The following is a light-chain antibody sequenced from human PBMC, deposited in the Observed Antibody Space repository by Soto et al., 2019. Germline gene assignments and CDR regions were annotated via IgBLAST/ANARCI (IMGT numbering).Light chain of an antibody. CDR3: QQYGSSPRT. Sequence: EIVMTQSPATLSVSPGERATLSCGATHSVRNKLAWYQQTPGQAPRLLIYDASTRATGIPARFRGSGSGTDFTLTISRLEPEDFAVYYCQQYGSSPRTFGQGTRLENK. CDR2: DAS. CDR1: HSVRNK. V-gene: IGKV3D-20*01. J-gene: IGKJ5*01.